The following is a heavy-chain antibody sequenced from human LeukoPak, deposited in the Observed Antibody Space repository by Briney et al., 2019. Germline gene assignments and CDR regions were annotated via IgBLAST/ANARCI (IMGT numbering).Heavy chain of an antibody. Sequence: SETLSLTCTVSGGSISSGSYYWSWIRQPAGKGLEWIGRIYTSGSTNYNPSLKSRVTISVDTSKNQFSLKLSSVTAADTAVYYCARVSCGGDCYSVSATVSWEFDPWGQGTLVTASS. CDR2: IYTSGST. CDR1: GGSISSGSYY. D-gene: IGHD2-21*02. J-gene: IGHJ5*02. CDR3: ARVSCGGDCYSVSATVSWEFDP. V-gene: IGHV4-61*02.